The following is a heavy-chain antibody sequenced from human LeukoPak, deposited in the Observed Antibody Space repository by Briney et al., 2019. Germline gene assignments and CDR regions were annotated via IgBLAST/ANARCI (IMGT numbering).Heavy chain of an antibody. CDR1: GFTFDDYA. D-gene: IGHD5-12*01. J-gene: IGHJ4*02. Sequence: GGSLRLSCAASGFTFDDYAMHWVRQAPGKGLEWVSLISWDGGSTYYADSVKGRFTIFRDNSKNSLYLQMNSLRAEDTALYYCANEGHSGYDGYWGQGTLVTVSS. CDR3: ANEGHSGYDGY. CDR2: ISWDGGST. V-gene: IGHV3-43D*04.